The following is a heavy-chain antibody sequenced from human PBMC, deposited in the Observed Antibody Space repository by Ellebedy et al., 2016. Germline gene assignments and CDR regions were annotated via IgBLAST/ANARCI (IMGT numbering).Heavy chain of an antibody. D-gene: IGHD3-3*01. Sequence: ASVKVSCKASGGTFSSYAISWVRQAPGQGLEWMGRIIPILGIANYAQKFQGRVTITADKSTSTAYMELSSLRSEDTAVYYCASSVRGFPLEWFLVDPWGQGTLVTVSS. CDR2: IIPILGIA. CDR1: GGTFSSYA. V-gene: IGHV1-69*04. J-gene: IGHJ5*02. CDR3: ASSVRGFPLEWFLVDP.